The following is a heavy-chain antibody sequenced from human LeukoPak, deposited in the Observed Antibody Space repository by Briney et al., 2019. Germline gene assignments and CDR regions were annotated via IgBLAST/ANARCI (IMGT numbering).Heavy chain of an antibody. CDR1: GFTFSSYA. CDR2: ISYDGSNK. Sequence: PGGSLRLSCAASGFTFSSYAMHWVRQAPGKGLEWVAVISYDGSNKYYADSVKGRFTISRDNSKNTLYLQMNSLRAEDTAVYYCARDGPHFGSYYYYGMDVWGQGTTVTVSS. D-gene: IGHD3-16*01. V-gene: IGHV3-30*04. CDR3: ARDGPHFGSYYYYGMDV. J-gene: IGHJ6*02.